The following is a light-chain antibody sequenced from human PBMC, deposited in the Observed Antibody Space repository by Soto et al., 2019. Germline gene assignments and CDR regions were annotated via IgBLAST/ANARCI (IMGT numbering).Light chain of an antibody. CDR2: AAS. CDR1: QGISSY. J-gene: IGKJ1*01. V-gene: IGKV1-9*01. Sequence: IQLTPSPSSLSASVVDRVTITCRASQGISSYLAWYQQKPGKAPKLLIYAASTLQNGVPSRFSGSGSGTDFTLTISSLQPEDFATYYCQQYNSYWTFGQGTKVDIK. CDR3: QQYNSYWT.